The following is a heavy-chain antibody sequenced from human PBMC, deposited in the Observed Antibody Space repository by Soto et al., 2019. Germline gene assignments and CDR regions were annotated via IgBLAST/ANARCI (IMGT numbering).Heavy chain of an antibody. D-gene: IGHD1-26*01. CDR1: GGSFSGYY. J-gene: IGHJ3*02. V-gene: IGHV4-34*01. CDR2: INHSGST. Sequence: SETLSLTCAVYGGSFSGYYWSWIRQPPGKGLEWIGEINHSGSTNYNPSLKSRVTISVDTSKNQFSLKLSSVTAADTAVYYCARCGRFYKRMSFDIWYQATMVTVSS. CDR3: ARCGRFYKRMSFDI.